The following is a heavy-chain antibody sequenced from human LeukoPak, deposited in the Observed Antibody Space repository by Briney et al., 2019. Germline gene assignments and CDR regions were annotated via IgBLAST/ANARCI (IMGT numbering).Heavy chain of an antibody. J-gene: IGHJ4*02. CDR1: GGSISSYY. Sequence: PSETLSLTCTVSGGSISSYYWSWIRQPPGKGLEWIGYIYYSGSTNYNPSLKSRVTISVDRSKNQFSLKLSSVTAADTAVYYCARRELTSFDYWGQGTLVTVSS. CDR2: IYYSGST. D-gene: IGHD1-26*01. CDR3: ARRELTSFDY. V-gene: IGHV4-59*12.